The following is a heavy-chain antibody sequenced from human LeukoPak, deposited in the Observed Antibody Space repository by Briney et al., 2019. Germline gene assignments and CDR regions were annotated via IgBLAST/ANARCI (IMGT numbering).Heavy chain of an antibody. V-gene: IGHV3-23*01. D-gene: IGHD3-10*01. CDR3: AKRRGAMVRGVIDY. CDR2: ISSNGAST. Sequence: GGSLRLSCAASGFTFSSYAMSWVRQAPGKGLEWVSGISSNGASTYYVDSVKGRFTISRDNSKNTLYLQMNSLRADDTAVYYCAKRRGAMVRGVIDYWGQGTLVTVSS. J-gene: IGHJ4*02. CDR1: GFTFSSYA.